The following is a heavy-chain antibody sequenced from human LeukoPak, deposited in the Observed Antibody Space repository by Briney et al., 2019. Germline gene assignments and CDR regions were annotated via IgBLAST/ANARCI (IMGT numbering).Heavy chain of an antibody. Sequence: QPGGSLRLSCAASGFTFSSYAMSWVRQAPGKGLEWVSYISSSGSTIYYADSVKGRFTISRDNAKNSLYLQMNSLRAEDTAVYYCARVSSGSHMTYWYFDLWGRGTLVTVSS. CDR1: GFTFSSYA. V-gene: IGHV3-48*03. J-gene: IGHJ2*01. CDR3: ARVSSGSHMTYWYFDL. CDR2: ISSSGSTI. D-gene: IGHD3-10*01.